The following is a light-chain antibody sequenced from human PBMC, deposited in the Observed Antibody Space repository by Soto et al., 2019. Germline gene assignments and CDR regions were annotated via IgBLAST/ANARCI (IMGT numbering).Light chain of an antibody. J-gene: IGLJ3*02. CDR1: SSDVGGYNY. V-gene: IGLV2-8*01. Sequence: QSALTQPPSASGSPGQSVTISCTGTSSDVGGYNYVSWYQQHPGKAPKLMIYEVSERPSGVPDRFSGSKSGNTASLTVSGLQGEDEADYYFSSYAGSNNVVFGGGTKLTVL. CDR3: SSYAGSNNVV. CDR2: EVS.